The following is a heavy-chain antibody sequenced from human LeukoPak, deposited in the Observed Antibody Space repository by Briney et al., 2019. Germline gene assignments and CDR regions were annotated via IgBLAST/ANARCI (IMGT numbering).Heavy chain of an antibody. V-gene: IGHV3-21*01. CDR2: IGSASSYI. J-gene: IGHJ4*02. Sequence: GGSLRLSCAASGFTFGGYYMNWVRQAPGKGLEWVSSIGSASSYIYYADSVKGRFTISRDNAKNSLYLRMSSLRAEDTAVYYCARWASNSHDCWGQGTLVTVSS. CDR3: ARWASNSHDC. CDR1: GFTFGGYY. D-gene: IGHD5-18*01.